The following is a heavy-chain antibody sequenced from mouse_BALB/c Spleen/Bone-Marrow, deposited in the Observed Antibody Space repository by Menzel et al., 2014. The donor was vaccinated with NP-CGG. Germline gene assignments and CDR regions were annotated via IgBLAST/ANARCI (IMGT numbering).Heavy chain of an antibody. CDR3: TRLTYYGLSDY. CDR1: GFDFSRYW. CDR2: INPESSTV. D-gene: IGHD1-2*01. J-gene: IGHJ2*01. Sequence: DVQLVESGGGLVQPGGSLKLSCTASGFDFSRYWMSGVRRAPGKGLQWIGEINPESSTVNYTPSLKDKFIISRDNAKNALYLQVSKVRSEDTALYYCTRLTYYGLSDYWGQGTTLTVSS. V-gene: IGHV4-1*02.